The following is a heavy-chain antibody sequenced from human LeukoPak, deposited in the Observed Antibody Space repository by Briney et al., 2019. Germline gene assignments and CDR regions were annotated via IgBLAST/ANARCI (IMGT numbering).Heavy chain of an antibody. V-gene: IGHV4-39*01. CDR3: ATRSGSFLTFDY. D-gene: IGHD1-26*01. J-gene: IGHJ4*02. CDR2: IYYSGST. Sequence: ETLSLTRTVSGGSISSNRDWGGWVRQPPGKGLERIGSIYYSGSTYYNPSLKSRVTISVDTSKNQFSLKRGSVTAADTAVYYCATRSGSFLTFDYWGQGTLVTVSS. CDR1: GGSISSNRDW.